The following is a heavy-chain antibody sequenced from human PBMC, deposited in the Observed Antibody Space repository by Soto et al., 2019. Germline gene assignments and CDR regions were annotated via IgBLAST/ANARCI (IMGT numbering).Heavy chain of an antibody. D-gene: IGHD3-9*01. V-gene: IGHV4-4*07. CDR3: ARDDYYDSNNWFDP. J-gene: IGHJ5*02. CDR1: GVSIKTYY. Sequence: SETLSLTCAVSGVSIKTYYWSWIRKPAGKGLEWIGRIYTTGSANHNPSLKSRVTMSVDTSKNQVSLKLTSVTAADAGMYYCARDDYYDSNNWFDPWGQGILVTVSS. CDR2: IYTTGSA.